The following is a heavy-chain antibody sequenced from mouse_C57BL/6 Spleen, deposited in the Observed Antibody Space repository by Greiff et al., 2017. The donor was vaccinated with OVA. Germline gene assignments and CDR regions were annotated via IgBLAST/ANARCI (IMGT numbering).Heavy chain of an antibody. CDR2: IHPNSGST. CDR1: GYTFTSYW. V-gene: IGHV1-64*01. J-gene: IGHJ4*01. D-gene: IGHD2-4*01. Sequence: QQSGAELVKPGASVKLSCKASGYTFTSYWMHWVKQRPGQGLEWIGMIHPNSGSTNYNEKFKSKATLTVDKSSSTAYMQLSSLTSEDSAVYYCAREGYDYDVAMDYWGQGTSVTVSS. CDR3: AREGYDYDVAMDY.